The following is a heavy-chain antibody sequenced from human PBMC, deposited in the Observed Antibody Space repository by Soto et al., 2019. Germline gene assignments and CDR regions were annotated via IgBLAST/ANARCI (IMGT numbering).Heavy chain of an antibody. Sequence: SVKVSCKASGGTFSSYAISWVRQAPGQGLEWMGGIIPIFGTANYAQKFQGRVTITADKSTSTAYMELSSLRSEDTAVYYCARSRRTMIVPQWNAFDIWGQGTMVTVS. CDR2: IIPIFGTA. CDR1: GGTFSSYA. D-gene: IGHD3-22*01. V-gene: IGHV1-69*06. J-gene: IGHJ3*02. CDR3: ARSRRTMIVPQWNAFDI.